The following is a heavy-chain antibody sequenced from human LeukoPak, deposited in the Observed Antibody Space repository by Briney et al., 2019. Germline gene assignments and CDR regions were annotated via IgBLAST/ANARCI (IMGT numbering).Heavy chain of an antibody. CDR3: ASGYCSSTSCPRDYYYYMDV. Sequence: GASVKVSCKASGYTFTSYDINWVRQATGQGLEWMGWMNPNSGNTGYAQKFQGRVTMTRNTSISTAYMELSSLRSEDTAVYYCASGYCSSTSCPRDYYYYMDVWGKGTTVTVSS. V-gene: IGHV1-8*01. CDR1: GYTFTSYD. D-gene: IGHD2-2*01. CDR2: MNPNSGNT. J-gene: IGHJ6*03.